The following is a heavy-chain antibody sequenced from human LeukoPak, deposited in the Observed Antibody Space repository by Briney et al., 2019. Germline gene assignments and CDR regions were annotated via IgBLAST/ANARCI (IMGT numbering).Heavy chain of an antibody. CDR1: GYTLTELS. Sequence: ASVKVSCKVSGYTLTELSMHWVRQAPGKGLEWMGGFDPEDGETIYAQKFQGRVTMTEDTSTDTAYMELSSLRSEDTAVYYCATDGKFGGVINGPFDIWGQGTMVTVSS. D-gene: IGHD3-16*02. CDR3: ATDGKFGGVINGPFDI. CDR2: FDPEDGET. J-gene: IGHJ3*02. V-gene: IGHV1-24*01.